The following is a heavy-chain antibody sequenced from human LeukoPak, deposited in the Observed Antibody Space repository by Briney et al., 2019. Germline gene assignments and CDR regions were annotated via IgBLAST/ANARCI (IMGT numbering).Heavy chain of an antibody. Sequence: SETLSLTCTVSGGSISSYYWSWIRQPPGKGLEWIGYIYYSGSTNYNPSLRSRVTISVDTSKNQFSLKLSSVTAADAAVYYCARGGNYGDYDGYFDYWGQGTLVTVSS. CDR1: GGSISSYY. CDR3: ARGGNYGDYDGYFDY. CDR2: IYYSGST. J-gene: IGHJ4*02. V-gene: IGHV4-59*08. D-gene: IGHD4-17*01.